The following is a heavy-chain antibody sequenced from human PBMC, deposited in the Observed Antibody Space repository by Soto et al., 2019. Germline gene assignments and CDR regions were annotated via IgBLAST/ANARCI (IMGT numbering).Heavy chain of an antibody. CDR3: TARTYYYDSSGYLYDALDI. CDR1: GFTFSSYA. J-gene: IGHJ3*02. D-gene: IGHD3-22*01. V-gene: IGHV3-23*01. Sequence: GGSLRLSCAASGFTFSSYAMSWVRQAPGKGLEWVSAISGSGGSTYYADSVKGRFTISRDNSKNTLYLQMNSLKTEDTAVYYCTARTYYYDSSGYLYDALDIWGQGTMVTVSS. CDR2: ISGSGGST.